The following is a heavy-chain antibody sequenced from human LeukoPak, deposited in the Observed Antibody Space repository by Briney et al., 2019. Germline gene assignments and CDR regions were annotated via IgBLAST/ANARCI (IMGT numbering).Heavy chain of an antibody. V-gene: IGHV3-23*01. J-gene: IGHJ4*02. D-gene: IGHD6-19*01. CDR2: ISGSGGST. CDR3: AKRSVVAGSSGWYFYFDY. Sequence: GGSLRLSCAASGFTFSSYAMSWVRQAPGKGLEWVSTISGSGGSTYYADSVKGRFTISRDNSKNTLYLQMNSLRAEDTAVYYCAKRSVVAGSSGWYFYFDYWGQGTLVTVSS. CDR1: GFTFSSYA.